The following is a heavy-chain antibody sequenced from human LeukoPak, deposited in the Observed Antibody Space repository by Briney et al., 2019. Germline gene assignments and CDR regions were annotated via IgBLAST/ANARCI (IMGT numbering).Heavy chain of an antibody. J-gene: IGHJ4*02. D-gene: IGHD2-15*01. CDR2: IYPGDCDT. Sequence: GAALEICGECAGSLFSNYWIAWVRPLPGKGLEWMGLIYPGDCDTLYSPSFQGPVTFLADKYISTAYLQWSGLKASDPPMYYCATSYGGSHFDYWGQGTLVTASS. CDR1: GSLFSNYW. CDR3: ATSYGGSHFDY. V-gene: IGHV5-51*01.